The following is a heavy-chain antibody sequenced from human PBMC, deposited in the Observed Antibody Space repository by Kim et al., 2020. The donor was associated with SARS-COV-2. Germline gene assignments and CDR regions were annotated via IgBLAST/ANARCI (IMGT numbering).Heavy chain of an antibody. CDR2: ISYDGSNK. Sequence: GGSLRLSCAASGFTFSSYGMHWVRQAPGKGLEWVAVISYDGSNKYYADSVKGRFTISRDNSKNTLYLQMNSLRAEDTAVYYCAKDDYDSSGSPFDYWGQGTLVTVSS. J-gene: IGHJ4*02. CDR1: GFTFSSYG. CDR3: AKDDYDSSGSPFDY. D-gene: IGHD3-22*01. V-gene: IGHV3-30*18.